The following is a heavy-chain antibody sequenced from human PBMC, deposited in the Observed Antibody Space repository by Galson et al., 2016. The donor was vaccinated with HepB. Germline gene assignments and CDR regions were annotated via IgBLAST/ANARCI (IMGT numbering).Heavy chain of an antibody. V-gene: IGHV1-69*13. D-gene: IGHD3-10*01. CDR3: AKDLLRGVRTHSQI. CDR2: IIPVFGTA. CDR1: GVTFSSHG. J-gene: IGHJ1*01. Sequence: SVKVSCKAIGVTFSSHGVSWVREAPGQGLEWMGGIIPVFGTANYAQKFQGRVTITADESGSTAYMELSSLKAEDTAVYYCAKDLLRGVRTHSQIWGQGTLVTVSS.